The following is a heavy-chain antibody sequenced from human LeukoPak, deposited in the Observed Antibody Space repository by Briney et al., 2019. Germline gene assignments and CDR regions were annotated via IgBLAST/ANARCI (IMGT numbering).Heavy chain of an antibody. V-gene: IGHV4-59*01. J-gene: IGHJ5*02. D-gene: IGHD6-19*01. CDR3: ARTIAVAGPYNWFDP. CDR2: IYYSGST. Sequence: PSETLSLTCTVSGGSISSYYWSWIRQPPGKGLEWIGYIYYSGSTNYNPSLKSRATISVDTSKNQFSLKLSSVTAADTAVYYCARTIAVAGPYNWFDPWGQGTLVTVSS. CDR1: GGSISSYY.